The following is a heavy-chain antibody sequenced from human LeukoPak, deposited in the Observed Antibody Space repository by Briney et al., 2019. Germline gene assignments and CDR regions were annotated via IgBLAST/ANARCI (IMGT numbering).Heavy chain of an antibody. Sequence: SETLSLTCAVYGGSFSGYYWSWIRQPPGKGLEWIGEINHSGSTNYNPSLKSRVTISVDTSKNQFSLKLSSVTAADTAVYYCARAGPLGIAAAGTLYCYYYMDVWGKGTTVTVSS. V-gene: IGHV4-34*01. CDR1: GGSFSGYY. CDR2: INHSGST. CDR3: ARAGPLGIAAAGTLYCYYYMDV. D-gene: IGHD6-13*01. J-gene: IGHJ6*03.